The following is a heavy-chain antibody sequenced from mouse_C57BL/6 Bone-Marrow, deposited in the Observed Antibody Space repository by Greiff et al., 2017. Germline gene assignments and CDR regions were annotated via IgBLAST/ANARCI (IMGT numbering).Heavy chain of an antibody. CDR1: YTFSRRVH. CDR3: AEDAAVYCGAWGGPYYYAMDY. V-gene: IGHV1-87*01. Sequence: VQLQQSGPELARPWASVKISCQAFYTFSRRVHFAIRDTNYWMQWVKQRPGQGLEWIGAIYPGNDDTSYNQKFPGTATLTADKSSSTAYRQLRSVAAEDAAVYCGAWGGPYYYAMDYWGQGTSVTVSS. J-gene: IGHJ4*01. CDR2: GQGLEWIG.